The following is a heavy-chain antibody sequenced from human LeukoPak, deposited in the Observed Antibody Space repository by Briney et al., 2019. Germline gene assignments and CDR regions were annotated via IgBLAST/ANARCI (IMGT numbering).Heavy chain of an antibody. CDR2: INPNSGGK. CDR1: GYTFTGHY. Sequence: RASVKVSCRPFGYTFTGHYLHWVRQAPGQGLEWMGWINPNSGGKKHVQNFQGRVTLTRDTSIGTAYMELSSLRSDDTAVYYCARGYYGGINYFQYWGQGTLVTASS. CDR3: ARGYYGGINYFQY. V-gene: IGHV1-2*02. J-gene: IGHJ4*02. D-gene: IGHD3-3*01.